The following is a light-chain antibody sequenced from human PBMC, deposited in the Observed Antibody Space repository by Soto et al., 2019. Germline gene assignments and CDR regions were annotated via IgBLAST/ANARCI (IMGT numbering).Light chain of an antibody. CDR1: QSIATF. J-gene: IGKJ5*01. CDR2: DTS. V-gene: IGKV1-39*01. CDR3: QQSFGAPIT. Sequence: DIQMTQSPSSLSASVGDRVTITCRASQSIATFLNWYQLKPGKAPNLLIHDTSTLQTGVPHRFSGSASGPDFTLTISGLQPEDFATYYCQQSFGAPITFGQGTRLEI.